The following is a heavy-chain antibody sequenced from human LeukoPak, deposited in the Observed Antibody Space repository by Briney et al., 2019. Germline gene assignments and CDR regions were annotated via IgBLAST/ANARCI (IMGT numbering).Heavy chain of an antibody. CDR3: VRGRYSSGWFKDKNWFDP. CDR1: GVAISRGGYA. V-gene: IGHV4-30-4*07. Sequence: SETLSLTCAVSGVAISRGGYAWNWIRQPPGKGLGWIAYIYHSGTTYYNPSLKSRATISVDTSKNQFSLKLSSVTAADTAVYYCVRGRYSSGWFKDKNWFDPWGQGTLVTVSS. J-gene: IGHJ5*02. D-gene: IGHD6-19*01. CDR2: IYHSGTT.